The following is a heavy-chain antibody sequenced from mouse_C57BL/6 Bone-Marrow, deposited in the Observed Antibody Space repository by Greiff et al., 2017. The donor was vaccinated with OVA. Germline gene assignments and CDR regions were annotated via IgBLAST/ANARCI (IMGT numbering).Heavy chain of an antibody. CDR1: GYTFTSYW. D-gene: IGHD1-1*01. Sequence: VKLQQPGTELVKPGASVKLSCKASGYTFTSYWMHWVKQRPGQGLEWIGNINPSNGGTNYNEKFKSKATLTVDKSSSTAYMQLSSLTSEDSAVYYCARATTVVRYFDYWGQGTTLTGSS. CDR3: ARATTVVRYFDY. V-gene: IGHV1-53*01. CDR2: INPSNGGT. J-gene: IGHJ2*01.